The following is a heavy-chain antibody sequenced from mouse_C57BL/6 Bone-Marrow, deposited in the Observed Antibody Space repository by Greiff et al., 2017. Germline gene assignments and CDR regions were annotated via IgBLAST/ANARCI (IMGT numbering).Heavy chain of an antibody. Sequence: QVQLQQSGPELVKPGASVKISCKASGYAFSSSWMNWVKQRPGKGLEWIGRIYPGDGDTNYNGKFKGKATLTADKSSSTAYMKLSSLTSEDSAVYFCARGGDFDYWGQGTTLTVSS. V-gene: IGHV1-82*01. CDR2: IYPGDGDT. CDR3: ARGGDFDY. J-gene: IGHJ2*01. CDR1: GYAFSSSW. D-gene: IGHD1-1*02.